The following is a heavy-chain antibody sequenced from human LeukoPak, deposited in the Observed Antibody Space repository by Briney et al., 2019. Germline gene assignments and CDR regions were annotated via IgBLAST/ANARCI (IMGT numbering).Heavy chain of an antibody. Sequence: GASVKVSCKASGGTFSSYAISWVRQAPGQGLEWMGGIIPIFGTANYAQKFQGRVTITTDESTSTAYMELSSLRSEDTAVYYCARGILGCSSTSCYSSLPYWGQGTLVTVSS. CDR2: IIPIFGTA. CDR3: ARGILGCSSTSCYSSLPY. J-gene: IGHJ4*02. D-gene: IGHD2-2*01. CDR1: GGTFSSYA. V-gene: IGHV1-69*05.